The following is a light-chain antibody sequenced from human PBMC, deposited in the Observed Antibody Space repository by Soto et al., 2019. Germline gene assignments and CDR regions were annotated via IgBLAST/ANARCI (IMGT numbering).Light chain of an antibody. J-gene: IGLJ1*01. CDR2: EVS. CDR1: SSDVGGYDY. CDR3: SSYTSASSYV. Sequence: QSALTQPASVSGSPGQSITISCTGTSSDVGGYDYVSWYQQHPGKAPKLMIYEVSDRPLGVSNRFSGSKSDNTASLTISGLQAEDEADYYCSSYTSASSYVFGTGTKLTVL. V-gene: IGLV2-14*01.